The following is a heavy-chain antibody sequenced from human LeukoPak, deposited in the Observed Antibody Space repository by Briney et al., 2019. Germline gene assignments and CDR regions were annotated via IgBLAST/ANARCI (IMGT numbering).Heavy chain of an antibody. Sequence: ASVKVSCKASGYTFTGYYMHWVRQAPGQGLEWMGWINPNSGGTNYAQKFQGRVTMTRDTSISTAYMELSRLRSEDTAVYYCAREPPRSDAFDIWGQGTMVTVSS. V-gene: IGHV1-2*02. CDR1: GYTFTGYY. CDR3: AREPPRSDAFDI. CDR2: INPNSGGT. J-gene: IGHJ3*02.